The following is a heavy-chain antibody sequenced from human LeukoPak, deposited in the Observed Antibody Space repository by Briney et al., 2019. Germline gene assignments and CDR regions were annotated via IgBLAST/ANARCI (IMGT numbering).Heavy chain of an antibody. CDR1: GGSISSGGHY. D-gene: IGHD3-10*01. V-gene: IGHV4-61*02. J-gene: IGHJ4*02. CDR3: ARDQTYTGSGIYTYFDY. Sequence: SETLSLTCTVSGGSISSGGHYWSWIRQPAGKGLEYLGRISSTGSTNYNPSLRSRVTISADTSKNHFSLKLTSVTAADTAVYYCARDQTYTGSGIYTYFDYWGQGILVTVSS. CDR2: ISSTGST.